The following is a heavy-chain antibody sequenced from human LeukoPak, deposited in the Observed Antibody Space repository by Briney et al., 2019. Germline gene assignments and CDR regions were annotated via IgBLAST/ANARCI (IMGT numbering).Heavy chain of an antibody. D-gene: IGHD3-16*02. J-gene: IGHJ4*02. CDR1: RYNFNTFS. V-gene: IGHV1-18*01. Sequence: ASVKVSCKASRYNFNTFSISWVRQAPGQGLEWMGWINANNGKTHYAQKFHDRVTMTTDTSTNTAYLELRGLKSDDTAMDYCSGDSTVGAVVDFNFRGQGTLVTVSS. CDR3: SGDSTVGAVVDFNF. CDR2: INANNGKT.